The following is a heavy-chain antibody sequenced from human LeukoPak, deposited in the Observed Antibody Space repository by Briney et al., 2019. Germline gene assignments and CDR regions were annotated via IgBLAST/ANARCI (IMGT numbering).Heavy chain of an antibody. CDR3: ASGYSYGLPVDAFDI. D-gene: IGHD5-18*01. V-gene: IGHV4-59*01. CDR2: IYYSGST. CDR1: GGSISSYY. J-gene: IGHJ3*02. Sequence: RSSETLSLTCTVSGGSISSYYWSWTRQPRGKGLEWLGYIYYSGSTNYNPPFKSRVTISVDTSKNQFSLKLSSVTAADTAVYYCASGYSYGLPVDAFDIWGQGTMVTVSS.